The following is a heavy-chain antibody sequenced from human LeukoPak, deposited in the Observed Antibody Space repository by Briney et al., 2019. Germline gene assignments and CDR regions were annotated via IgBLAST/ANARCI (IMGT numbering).Heavy chain of an antibody. CDR1: GFTFSSYG. V-gene: IGHV3-30*02. CDR3: ARLVRGAFDI. J-gene: IGHJ3*02. D-gene: IGHD6-19*01. Sequence: GGSLRLPCAASGFTFSSYGMHWVRQALGKGLEWVAFIRYDGSNKYYADSVKGRFTISRDNSKNTLYLQMNSLRAEDTAVYYCARLVRGAFDIWGQGTMVTVSS. CDR2: IRYDGSNK.